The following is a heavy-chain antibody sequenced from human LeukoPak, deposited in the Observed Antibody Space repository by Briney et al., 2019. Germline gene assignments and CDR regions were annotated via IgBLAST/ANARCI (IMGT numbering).Heavy chain of an antibody. Sequence: RGSLRLSCTASGFTFSSYRMNWVRQAPGKGLEWVSYISSSSSTIYYADSVKGRFTISRDNAKNSLYLQMNSLRAEDTAVYYCARGGLPIVLMVYAIGFKGSGYMDVWGKGTTVTVSS. CDR3: ARGGLPIVLMVYAIGFKGSGYMDV. J-gene: IGHJ6*03. V-gene: IGHV3-48*01. CDR2: ISSSSSTI. D-gene: IGHD2-8*01. CDR1: GFTFSSYR.